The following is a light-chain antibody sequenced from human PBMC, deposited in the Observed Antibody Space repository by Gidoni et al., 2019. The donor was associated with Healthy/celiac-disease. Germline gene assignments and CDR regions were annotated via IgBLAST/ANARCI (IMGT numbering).Light chain of an antibody. CDR2: GAS. J-gene: IGKJ1*01. CDR3: QQYNNWPQWT. Sequence: EIVMTQSPAPLSVSPGEEATLSCRARQSVSSNLAWYQQKPGQAPMLLIYGASTRATGIPASFSGSGSGTEFTLTSSSLHSEDFAVYYCQQYNNWPQWTFGQXTKVEIK. CDR1: QSVSSN. V-gene: IGKV3-15*01.